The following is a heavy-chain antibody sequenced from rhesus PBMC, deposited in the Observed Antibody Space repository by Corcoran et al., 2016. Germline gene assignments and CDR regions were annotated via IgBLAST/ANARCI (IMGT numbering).Heavy chain of an antibody. CDR3: AKPRWGQRLAGFDY. V-gene: IGHV5-43*01. J-gene: IGHJ4*01. CDR1: GYSFTGSW. Sequence: EVQLVQSGAEVKRPGESLRISCKTFGYSFTGSWFSWVRQMPGKGLEWMGSIYPGDSDTRYNPSFQGHVTISADKSISTTYLQWSSLKASDTATYYCAKPRWGQRLAGFDYWGQGVLVTVSS. CDR2: IYPGDSDT. D-gene: IGHD6-31*01.